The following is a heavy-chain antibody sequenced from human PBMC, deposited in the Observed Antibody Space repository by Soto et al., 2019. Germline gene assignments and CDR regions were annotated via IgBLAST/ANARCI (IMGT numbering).Heavy chain of an antibody. CDR2: ISWNSGTL. CDR3: AKDIFVDMDMVSPGASEM. J-gene: IGHJ3*02. V-gene: IGHV3-9*01. CDR1: GFTFDDYA. D-gene: IGHD5-18*01. Sequence: EVQLVESGGGLVQPGWSLRLSCAASGFTFDDYAMHWVRQAPGKGLEWVATISWNSGTLAYADSVKGRFTISRDNAKKSLHLQMSSLKAEDTALYYCAKDIFVDMDMVSPGASEMWGQGTMVTVSS.